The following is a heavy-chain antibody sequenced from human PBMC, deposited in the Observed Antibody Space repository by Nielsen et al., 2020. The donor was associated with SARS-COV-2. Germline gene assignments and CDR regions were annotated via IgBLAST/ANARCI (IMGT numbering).Heavy chain of an antibody. CDR1: GFTFSNYW. CDR3: ARGTAAGDY. D-gene: IGHD6-13*01. CDR2: IWYDGSNK. Sequence: GESLKISCAASGFTFSNYWMNWVRQAPGKGLEWVAVIWYDGSNKYYADSVKGRFTISRDNSKNTLYLQMNSLRAEDTAVYYCARGTAAGDYWGQGTLVTVSS. J-gene: IGHJ4*02. V-gene: IGHV3-33*08.